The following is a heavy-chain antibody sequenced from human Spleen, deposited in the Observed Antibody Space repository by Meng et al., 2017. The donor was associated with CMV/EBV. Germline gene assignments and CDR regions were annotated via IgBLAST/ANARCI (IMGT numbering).Heavy chain of an antibody. J-gene: IGHJ4*02. D-gene: IGHD3-3*01. CDR2: IYPGDSDT. CDR3: ARHLLETMTSPYAY. CDR1: GYNFNTYW. V-gene: IGHV5-51*01. Sequence: GESLKISCKVSGYNFNTYWIGWVRQMPGKGLEWMGIIYPGDSDTRYSPSFQGQVTISADKSISTAYLHWADLEASDTAKYYCARHLLETMTSPYAYWGQGTPVTVSS.